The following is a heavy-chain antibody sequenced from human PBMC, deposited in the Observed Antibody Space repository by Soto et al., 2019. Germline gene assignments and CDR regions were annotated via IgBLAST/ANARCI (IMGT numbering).Heavy chain of an antibody. D-gene: IGHD3-3*01. V-gene: IGHV4-34*01. CDR1: GGSFRGFY. J-gene: IGHJ4*02. Sequence: PRTVSGGSFRGFYWTWIRQSPGKGLEWLGDINHVGITHYNPSLKSRVSIPVDTSKSQFSLTLRSVTAADTAVYYCSGHPQTGRFSYCVQGTRGIVSS. CDR3: SGHPQTGRFSY. CDR2: INHVGIT.